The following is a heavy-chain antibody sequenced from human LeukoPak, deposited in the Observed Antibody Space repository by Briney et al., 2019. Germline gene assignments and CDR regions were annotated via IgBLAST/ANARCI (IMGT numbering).Heavy chain of an antibody. CDR2: INHSGST. CDR1: GGSFSGYY. D-gene: IGHD1-26*01. Sequence: SETLSLTCAVYGGSFSGYYWSWIRQPPGKGLEWIGEINHSGSTNYNPSLKSRVTISVDTSKNQFSLKLSPVTAADTAVYYCARGLGRRSVYYYYYMDVWGKGTTVTVSS. J-gene: IGHJ6*03. V-gene: IGHV4-34*01. CDR3: ARGLGRRSVYYYYYMDV.